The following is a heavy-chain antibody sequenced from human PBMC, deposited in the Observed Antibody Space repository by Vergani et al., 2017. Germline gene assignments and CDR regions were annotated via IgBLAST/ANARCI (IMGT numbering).Heavy chain of an antibody. D-gene: IGHD3-10*01. CDR2: IYSGDET. V-gene: IGHV3-66*02. J-gene: IGHJ5*02. CDR3: ARGNYYGSGTYVDP. CDR1: GSTVGGNY. Sequence: EFHLVEPGGALVRPGGSLRSPCAASGSTVGGNYITWFRQAPGRGLEWVSNIYSGDETYYADSVKGRVTISRDTSKNTLHLQINNLRVEDTAVYYCARGNYYGSGTYVDPWGQGTLVTVSS.